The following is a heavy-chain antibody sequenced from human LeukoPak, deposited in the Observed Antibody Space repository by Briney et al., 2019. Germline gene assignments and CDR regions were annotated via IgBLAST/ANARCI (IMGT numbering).Heavy chain of an antibody. J-gene: IGHJ4*02. D-gene: IGHD5-18*01. V-gene: IGHV3-74*01. Sequence: PGGSLRLSCATSGLTFRNYWMHWVRHAPGKGLVWVSRINRDGSNTSSADSVKGRFTISRDNAKRTLYLQMNSLRAADTAVYYCARGYSYGYRIDYWGQGTLVTVSS. CDR3: ARGYSYGYRIDY. CDR1: GLTFRNYW. CDR2: INRDGSNT.